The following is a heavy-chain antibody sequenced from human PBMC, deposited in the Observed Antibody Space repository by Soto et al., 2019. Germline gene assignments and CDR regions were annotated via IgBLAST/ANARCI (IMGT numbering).Heavy chain of an antibody. J-gene: IGHJ4*02. CDR2: IYHSGDT. CDR1: GAYVNTGGYY. V-gene: IGHV4-31*03. D-gene: IGHD1-1*01. CDR3: ARAPGNERLDY. Sequence: QVQLQESGPGLVKPSQTLSLTCTVSGAYVNTGGYYWSWVRQYPGKGLEWIGYIYHSGDTYYNPSRKRRLTISVDTSKNHFSLRLSSVTVAGTAVYYCARAPGNERLDYWGQGTLVIVSS.